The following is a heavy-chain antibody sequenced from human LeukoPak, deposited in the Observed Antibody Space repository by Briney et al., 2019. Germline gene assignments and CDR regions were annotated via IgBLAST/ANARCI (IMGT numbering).Heavy chain of an antibody. CDR3: ARLEVSGNDGYAFDI. CDR1: GYTFTSYG. V-gene: IGHV1-18*01. Sequence: ASVKVSCKASGYTFTSYGISWVRQAPGQGLEWMGWISAYNGNTNYAQKLQGRVTMTTDTSTSTAYMELRSLRSDDTAVYYCARLEVSGNDGYAFDIWGQGTMVTVSS. CDR2: ISAYNGNT. J-gene: IGHJ3*02. D-gene: IGHD1-1*01.